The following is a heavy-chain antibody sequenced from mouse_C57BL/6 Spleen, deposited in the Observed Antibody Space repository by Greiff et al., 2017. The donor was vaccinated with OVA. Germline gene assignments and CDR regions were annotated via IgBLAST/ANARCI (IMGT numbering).Heavy chain of an antibody. D-gene: IGHD2-3*01. CDR3: ARGGGDGYYGAY. CDR1: GYAFTNYL. V-gene: IGHV1-54*01. J-gene: IGHJ3*01. CDR2: INPGSGGT. Sequence: LVESGAELVRPGTSVKVSCKASGYAFTNYLIEWVKQRPGQGLEWIGVINPGSGGTNYNEKFKGKATLTADKSSSTAYMQLSSLTSEDSAVYFCARGGGDGYYGAYWGQGTLVTVSA.